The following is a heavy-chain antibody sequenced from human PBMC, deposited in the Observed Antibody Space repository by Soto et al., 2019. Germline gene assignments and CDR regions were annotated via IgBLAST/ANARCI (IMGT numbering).Heavy chain of an antibody. CDR3: ARGPGIMAKIDY. J-gene: IGHJ4*02. Sequence: QVQLLESGPGLVKPSQTLSLTCTVSGGSISSGDYYWSWIRQHPGKGLEWIGYIYYSGSTYYNPSLKSRVTISVDTSKNQFSLKLSSVTAADTAVYYCARGPGIMAKIDYWGQGTLVTVSS. V-gene: IGHV4-31*03. D-gene: IGHD3-16*01. CDR1: GGSISSGDYY. CDR2: IYYSGST.